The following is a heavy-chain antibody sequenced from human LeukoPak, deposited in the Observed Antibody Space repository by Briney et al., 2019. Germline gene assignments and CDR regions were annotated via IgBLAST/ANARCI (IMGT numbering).Heavy chain of an antibody. CDR2: IQQDGSEK. D-gene: IGHD3-10*01. Sequence: GGTLRLSCATSGFTFSSYWMSWVRQAPGKGLEWVSSIQQDGSEKYYVDSVKGRFTISRDNAKNSLLLQMNSLRAEDTAVYFCARYYGSGTYSLDYWGQGTLVTVSS. CDR1: GFTFSSYW. CDR3: ARYYGSGTYSLDY. J-gene: IGHJ4*02. V-gene: IGHV3-7*04.